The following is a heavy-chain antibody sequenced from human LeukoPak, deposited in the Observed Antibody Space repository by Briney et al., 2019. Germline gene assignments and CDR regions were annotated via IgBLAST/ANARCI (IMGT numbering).Heavy chain of an antibody. J-gene: IGHJ5*02. CDR1: GGSFSGYY. D-gene: IGHD2-2*01. CDR2: TNHSGST. CDR3: ARDEDIVVVPAAGGIDP. V-gene: IGHV4-34*01. Sequence: SETLSLTCAVYGGSFSGYYWSWIRQPPGKGLEWIGETNHSGSTNYNPSLKSRVTISVDTSKNQFSLKLSSVTAADTAVYYCARDEDIVVVPAAGGIDPWGQGTLVTVSS.